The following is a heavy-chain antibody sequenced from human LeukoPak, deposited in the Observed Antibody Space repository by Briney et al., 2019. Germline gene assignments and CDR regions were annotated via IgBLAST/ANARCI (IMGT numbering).Heavy chain of an antibody. D-gene: IGHD3-10*01. V-gene: IGHV1-46*01. CDR2: INPSGGST. J-gene: IGHJ4*02. CDR1: GGTFSSYA. CDR3: ARDPLVYGSGSSGPYFDY. Sequence: ASVKVSCKASGGTFSSYAISWVRQAPGQGLEWMGIINPSGGSTSYAQKFQGRVTMTRDTSTSTVYMELSSLRSEDTAVYYCARDPLVYGSGSSGPYFDYWGQGTLVTVSS.